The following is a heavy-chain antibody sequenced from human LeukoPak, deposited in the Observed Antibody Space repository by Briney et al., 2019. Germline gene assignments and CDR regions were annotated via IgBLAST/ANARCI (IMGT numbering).Heavy chain of an antibody. J-gene: IGHJ2*01. Sequence: SETLSLTCTVSGGSISSYYWSWIRQPPGKGLEWIGYIYYSGSTNYNPSLKSRVTISVDTSKNQFSLKLSSVTAADTVVYYCARATMIVGQNWYFDLWGRGTLVTVSS. CDR3: ARATMIVGQNWYFDL. V-gene: IGHV4-59*01. D-gene: IGHD3-22*01. CDR1: GGSISSYY. CDR2: IYYSGST.